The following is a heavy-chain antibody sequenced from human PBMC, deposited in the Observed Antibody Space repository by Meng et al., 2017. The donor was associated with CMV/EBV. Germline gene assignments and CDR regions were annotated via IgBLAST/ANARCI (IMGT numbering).Heavy chain of an antibody. CDR2: IYYSGST. CDR3: ARGTANWGLYFDY. D-gene: IGHD7-27*01. V-gene: IGHV4-39*01. Sequence: SETLSLTCTVSGGSISSSSYYWGWIRQPPGKGLEWIGSIYYSGSTYYNPSLKGRVTISVDTSKNQFSLKLSSVTAADTAVYYCARGTANWGLYFDYWGQGTLVTVSS. CDR1: GGSISSSSYY. J-gene: IGHJ4*02.